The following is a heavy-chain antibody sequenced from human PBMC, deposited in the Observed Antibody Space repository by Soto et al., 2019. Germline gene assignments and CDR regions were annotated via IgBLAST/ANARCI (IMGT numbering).Heavy chain of an antibody. CDR1: GFTFSDYA. Sequence: EVHLLDSGGGLVQPGGSLRLSCAASGFTFSDYAMSWVRQAPGKGLEWVSSLSGNGGMTYYADSVKGRFTMSRDNSKNTLDLHMDNMRAEDTALYYCAKGRGFYLLDFDDWGQGTLVTVSS. D-gene: IGHD2-15*01. J-gene: IGHJ4*02. CDR2: LSGNGGMT. V-gene: IGHV3-23*01. CDR3: AKGRGFYLLDFDD.